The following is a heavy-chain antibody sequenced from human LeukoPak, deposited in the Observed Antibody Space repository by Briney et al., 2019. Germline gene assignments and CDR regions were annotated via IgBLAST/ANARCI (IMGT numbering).Heavy chain of an antibody. CDR3: ARDGGSSLPLDY. J-gene: IGHJ4*02. CDR2: INHSGST. V-gene: IGHV4-34*01. D-gene: IGHD3-16*01. Sequence: SETLSLTCAVYGGSFSGYYWSWIRQPPGKGLEWIGEINHSGSTNYNPSLKCRVTISVGTSKNQFSLKLSSVTAADTAVYYCARDGGSSLPLDYWGQGTLVTVSS. CDR1: GGSFSGYY.